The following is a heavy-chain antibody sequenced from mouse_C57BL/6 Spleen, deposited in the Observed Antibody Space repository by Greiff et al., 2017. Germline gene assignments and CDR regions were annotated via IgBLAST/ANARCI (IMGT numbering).Heavy chain of an antibody. V-gene: IGHV1-81*01. Sequence: LVESGAELVRPGASVKLSCKASGYTFTSYGISWVKQRTGQGLEWIGEIYPRSGYTYYNEKFKGKATLTADKSSSTAYMELRSLTSEGSAVXFDARGETTVVADYWGQGTTLTVAS. CDR2: IYPRSGYT. CDR3: ARGETTVVADY. J-gene: IGHJ2*01. CDR1: GYTFTSYG. D-gene: IGHD1-1*01.